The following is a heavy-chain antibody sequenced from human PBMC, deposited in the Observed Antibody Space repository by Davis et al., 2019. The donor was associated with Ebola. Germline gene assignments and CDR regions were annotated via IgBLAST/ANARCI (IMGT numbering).Heavy chain of an antibody. CDR1: GFIFSSYT. D-gene: IGHD3-3*01. CDR2: ISVSSGYI. Sequence: GESLKISCAASGFIFSSYTMNWVRQAPGKGLEWVSSISVSSGYIYYEDSVKGRFTISRDNAKNSLFLQMNSLRADDTAVYYCARDPSTAIFVDYWGQGTLVTVSS. V-gene: IGHV3-21*01. J-gene: IGHJ4*02. CDR3: ARDPSTAIFVDY.